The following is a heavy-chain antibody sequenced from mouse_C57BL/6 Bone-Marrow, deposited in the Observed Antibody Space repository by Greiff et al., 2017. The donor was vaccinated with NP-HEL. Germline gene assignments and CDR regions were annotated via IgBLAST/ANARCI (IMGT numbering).Heavy chain of an antibody. CDR3: ARERGYYDYDEGYFDV. CDR2: INYDGSST. V-gene: IGHV5-16*01. Sequence: EVKLMESEGGLVQPGSSMKLSCTASGFTFSDYYMAWVRQVPEKGLEWVANINYDGSSTYYLDSLKSRFIISRDNAKNILYLQMSSLKSEDTATYYCARERGYYDYDEGYFDVWGTGTTVTVSS. CDR1: GFTFSDYY. D-gene: IGHD2-4*01. J-gene: IGHJ1*03.